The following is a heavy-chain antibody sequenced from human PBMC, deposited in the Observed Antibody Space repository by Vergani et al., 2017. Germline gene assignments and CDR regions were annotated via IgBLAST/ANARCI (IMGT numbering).Heavy chain of an antibody. CDR2: IGKDGINT. CDR1: GFTFSNFG. D-gene: IGHD2-21*02. CDR3: AKYLRDSTDGLPDS. J-gene: IGHJ4*02. V-gene: IGHV3-30*02. Sequence: QVQLVESAGGVVQPGGSLRLSCAASGFTFSNFGMHWIRQAPGKGLEGLAYIGKDGINTRYRDAVKGRFTVSRENAKDILYRQMDSLRSEDTALYYCAKYLRDSTDGLPDSWGPGTLVIVSS.